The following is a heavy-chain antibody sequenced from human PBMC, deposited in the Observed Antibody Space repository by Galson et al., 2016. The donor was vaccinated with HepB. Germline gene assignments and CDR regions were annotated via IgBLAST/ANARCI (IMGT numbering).Heavy chain of an antibody. CDR3: ARPHPSSSGSPYYFDY. Sequence: GWLRQPPGEALEWIGAVSPSGITYYNPSLKSRVARSAETSKNQCSLNLNSVTAADTAAYYCARPHPSSSGSPYYFDYWGPGTLVSVSS. J-gene: IGHJ4*02. CDR2: VSPSGIT. V-gene: IGHV4-39*01. D-gene: IGHD6-19*01.